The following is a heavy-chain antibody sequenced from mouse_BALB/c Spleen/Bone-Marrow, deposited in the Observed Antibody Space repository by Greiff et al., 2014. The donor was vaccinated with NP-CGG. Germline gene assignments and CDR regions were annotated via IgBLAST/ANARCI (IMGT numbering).Heavy chain of an antibody. CDR1: GYTFTSYV. J-gene: IGHJ3*01. CDR3: ARRQFITTAAWFAY. Sequence: VQLQQSGPELVKPGASVKMSCKASGYTFTSYVMHWVKQKPGQGLEWIGYINPYNDGTKYNEKFKGKATLTSDKSSSTAYRELSSLTSEDSAVYYCARRQFITTAAWFAYWGQGTLVTVSA. V-gene: IGHV1-14*01. CDR2: INPYNDGT. D-gene: IGHD1-2*01.